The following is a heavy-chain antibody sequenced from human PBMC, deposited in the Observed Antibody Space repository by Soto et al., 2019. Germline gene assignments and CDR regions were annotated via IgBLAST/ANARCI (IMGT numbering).Heavy chain of an antibody. V-gene: IGHV3-13*01. J-gene: IGHJ4*02. CDR1: GFNFSSYD. Sequence: EVQLVESGGGLVQPGGSLRLSCAASGFNFSSYDMHCVRQATGKGLEWVSVIGTAGDTYSPDSVKCRFTISRDNAKSSLYIHMDSLRAEVTAVYYCARVQPPAYYDSSSDEYYFDYWGQGTLVTVSS. CDR2: IGTAGDT. CDR3: ARVQPPAYYDSSSDEYYFDY. D-gene: IGHD3-22*01.